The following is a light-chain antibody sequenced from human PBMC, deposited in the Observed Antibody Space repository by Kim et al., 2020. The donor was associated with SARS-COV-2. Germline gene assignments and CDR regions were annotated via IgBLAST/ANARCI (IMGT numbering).Light chain of an antibody. CDR2: GAS. CDR1: QSVSSNY. J-gene: IGKJ1*01. V-gene: IGKV3-20*01. CDR3: QHYGTSLWT. Sequence: SPGERATLSCRASQSVSSNYSFWYQQKPRQAPRLLIFGASSRATSIPERFSGSWSGTDLTLTISRLEPEDVAVYYCQHYGTSLWTFGRGTKVDIK.